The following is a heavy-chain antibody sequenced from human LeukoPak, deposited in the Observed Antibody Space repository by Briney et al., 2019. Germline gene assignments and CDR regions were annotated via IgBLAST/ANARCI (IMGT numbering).Heavy chain of an antibody. CDR2: IWYDGSNK. CDR1: GFTFSSYG. V-gene: IGHV3-33*06. Sequence: GGSLRLSCAASGFTFSSYGMHWVRQAPGKGLEWVAVIWYDGSNKYYADSVKGRFTISRDNSKNTLYLQMNSLGAEDTAVYYCAKGSGYYDSSGYSDYWGQGTLVTVSS. J-gene: IGHJ4*02. D-gene: IGHD3-22*01. CDR3: AKGSGYYDSSGYSDY.